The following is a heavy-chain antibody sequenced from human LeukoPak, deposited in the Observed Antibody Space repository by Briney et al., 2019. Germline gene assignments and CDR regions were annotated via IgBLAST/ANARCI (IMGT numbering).Heavy chain of an antibody. Sequence: GRSLRLSCAASGFTFSSYAMHWVRQAPGKGLEWVAVISYDGSNKYYAGSVKGRFTISRDNSKNTLYLQMNSLRAEDTTVYYCARDPGEGGVTFDIWGQGTMVTVSS. J-gene: IGHJ3*02. CDR3: ARDPGEGGVTFDI. CDR1: GFTFSSYA. D-gene: IGHD1-14*01. V-gene: IGHV3-30-3*01. CDR2: ISYDGSNK.